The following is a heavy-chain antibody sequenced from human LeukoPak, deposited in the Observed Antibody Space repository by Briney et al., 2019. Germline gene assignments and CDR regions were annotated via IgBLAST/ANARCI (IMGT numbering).Heavy chain of an antibody. CDR1: GYTFTSYG. J-gene: IGHJ4*02. CDR3: ARDPAPPLEFDY. Sequence: ASVKVSCKGSGYTFTSYGISWVRQAPGQGLEWMGWISAYNGNTNYAQKLQGRVTMTTDTSTSTAYMELRSLRSDDTAVYYCARDPAPPLEFDYWGQGTLVTVSS. V-gene: IGHV1-18*01. D-gene: IGHD3-3*01. CDR2: ISAYNGNT.